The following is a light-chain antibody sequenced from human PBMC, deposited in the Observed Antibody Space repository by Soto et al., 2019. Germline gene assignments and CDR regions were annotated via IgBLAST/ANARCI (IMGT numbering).Light chain of an antibody. Sequence: EIVLTQSPGTLSLSPGERATLSCRASQIXXSNYVAWYQQKPGQGPRLLIYGXXSRATGIPDRFSGSGSGTDFTLIISRLEPEDFAMYYCQQYGSSPRTFGQGTKVDIK. CDR2: GXX. CDR1: QIXXSNY. V-gene: IGKV3-20*01. J-gene: IGKJ1*01. CDR3: QQYGSSPRT.